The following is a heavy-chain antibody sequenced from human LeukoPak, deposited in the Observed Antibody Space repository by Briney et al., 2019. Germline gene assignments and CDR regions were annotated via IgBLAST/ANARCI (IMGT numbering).Heavy chain of an antibody. CDR1: GFTFSSYG. CDR3: AKEGDYYGMDV. V-gene: IGHV3-30*18. CDR2: ISYDGSNK. Sequence: GGSLRLSCTASGFTFSSYGMHWVRQAPGKGLEWVAVISYDGSNKGYADSVKGRFTISRDDSKNTLYLQMNSLRVEGTAVYYCAKEGDYYGMDVWGQGTTVTVSS. J-gene: IGHJ6*02. D-gene: IGHD1-26*01.